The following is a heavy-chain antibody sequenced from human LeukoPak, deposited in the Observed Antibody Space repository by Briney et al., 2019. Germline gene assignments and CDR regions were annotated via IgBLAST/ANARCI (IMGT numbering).Heavy chain of an antibody. Sequence: SETLSLTCTVSGGSISSYYWSWIRQPAGKGLEWIGRIYTSGSTHFNPSLKSRVTMSVDTSKNQFSLKLSSVTAADTAVYYCARDGYYYGSGSYPFDPWGQGTLVTVSS. CDR2: IYTSGST. CDR1: GGSISSYY. D-gene: IGHD3-10*01. V-gene: IGHV4-4*07. J-gene: IGHJ5*02. CDR3: ARDGYYYGSGSYPFDP.